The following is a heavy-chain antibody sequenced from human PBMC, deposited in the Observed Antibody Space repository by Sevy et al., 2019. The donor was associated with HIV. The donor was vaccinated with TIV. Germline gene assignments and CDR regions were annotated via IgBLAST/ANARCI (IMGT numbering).Heavy chain of an antibody. Sequence: GGSLRLSCAASGFTVSSDYMTWVRQAPGKGLEWVSSISSSSNYIYYADSVKGRFTISRDNAKNSLYLQMNSLRAEDTAVYYCARVYSGYYNSWGQGTLVTVSS. V-gene: IGHV3-21*01. CDR3: ARVYSGYYNS. CDR2: ISSSSNYI. J-gene: IGHJ4*02. CDR1: GFTVSSDY. D-gene: IGHD1-26*01.